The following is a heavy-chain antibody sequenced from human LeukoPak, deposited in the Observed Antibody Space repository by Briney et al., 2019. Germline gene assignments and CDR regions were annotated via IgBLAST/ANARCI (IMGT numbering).Heavy chain of an antibody. CDR1: GGSFSGYY. CDR3: ARGFGSSWYNWFDP. J-gene: IGHJ5*02. CDR2: INHSGST. V-gene: IGHV4-34*01. D-gene: IGHD6-13*01. Sequence: SETLSLTCAVYGGSFSGYYWSWIRQPPGKGLEWIGEINHSGSTNYNPSLKSRVTISVDTSKNQFSLKLSSVTAADTAVYNCARGFGSSWYNWFDPWGQGTLVTVSS.